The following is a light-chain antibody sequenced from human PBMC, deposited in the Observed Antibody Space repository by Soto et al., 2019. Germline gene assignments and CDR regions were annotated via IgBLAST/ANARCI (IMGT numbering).Light chain of an antibody. CDR2: LGS. J-gene: IGKJ1*01. V-gene: IGKV2-28*01. Sequence: DIVMTQSPLSVPVTPGEPASISCRSSQGLLHSNGYNYLDWYLQKPGQSPQLLIYLGSNRASGVPDRFSGSGSGTDFTLKISRVEAEDVGVYYCMQALQTPRTFGQGTKVEI. CDR1: QGLLHSNGYNY. CDR3: MQALQTPRT.